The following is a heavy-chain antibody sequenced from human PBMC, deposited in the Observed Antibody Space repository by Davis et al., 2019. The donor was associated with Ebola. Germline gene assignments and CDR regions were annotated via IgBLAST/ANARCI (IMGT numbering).Heavy chain of an antibody. V-gene: IGHV3-7*03. CDR1: GFTFSGYW. D-gene: IGHD6-19*01. Sequence: PGGSLRLSCAASGFTFSGYWMSWVRQAPGKGLEWVANIKQDGGEKYFVDSVKGRFTISRDNAKNSLYLQMNSLRAEDTAVYFCARLSSPDAYSSGWTRRARFDPWGQGTLVTVSS. CDR2: IKQDGGEK. CDR3: ARLSSPDAYSSGWTRRARFDP. J-gene: IGHJ5*02.